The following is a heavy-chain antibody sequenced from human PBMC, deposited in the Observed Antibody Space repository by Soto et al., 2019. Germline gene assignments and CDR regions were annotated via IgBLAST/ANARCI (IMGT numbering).Heavy chain of an antibody. D-gene: IGHD6-13*01. CDR1: GGSISSYY. J-gene: IGHJ4*02. CDR3: ARHPPYSSSWYGVAFDY. Sequence: SETLSLTCTVSGGSISSYYWSWIRQPPGKGLEWIGYIYYSGSTNYNPSLKSRVTISVDTSKNQFSLKLSSVTAADTAVYYCARHPPYSSSWYGVAFDYWGQGTLVTVSS. V-gene: IGHV4-59*08. CDR2: IYYSGST.